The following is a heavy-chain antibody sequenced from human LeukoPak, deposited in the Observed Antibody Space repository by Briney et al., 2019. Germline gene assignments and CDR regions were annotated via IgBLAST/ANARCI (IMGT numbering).Heavy chain of an antibody. CDR3: ARGGNSGSYFLLD. J-gene: IGHJ4*02. V-gene: IGHV4-59*01. Sequence: SETLSLTCSVSGGSISTTYWSWIRQPPGKGLEWIGHVHYSGSTNYNPSLNSRVTISVDTSKNQFSLTLSSVTAADTAVYYCARGGNSGSYFLLDWGQGTLVTVTS. CDR2: VHYSGST. D-gene: IGHD1-26*01. CDR1: GGSISTTY.